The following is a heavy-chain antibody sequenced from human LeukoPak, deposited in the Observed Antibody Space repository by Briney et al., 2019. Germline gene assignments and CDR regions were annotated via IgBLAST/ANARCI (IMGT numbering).Heavy chain of an antibody. CDR2: ISSSGSTR. CDR3: ARGFGEFSY. Sequence: GGSLRLSCAAYGVTFSNYNMNWVRQAPGKGLEWISYISSSGSTRYYVDSVKGQFTISRDNAKNSLYLQMNSLRDEDTAVYYCARGFGEFSYWGQGTLVTVSS. CDR1: GVTFSNYN. V-gene: IGHV3-48*02. J-gene: IGHJ4*02. D-gene: IGHD3-10*01.